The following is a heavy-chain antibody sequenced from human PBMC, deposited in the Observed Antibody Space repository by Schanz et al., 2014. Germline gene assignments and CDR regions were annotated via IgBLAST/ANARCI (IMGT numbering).Heavy chain of an antibody. Sequence: EVQLVESGGGLVQPGGSLRLSCAASGFSVSSNFMTWVRQAPGRGLEWVSSISRSSGRIYYSDSVKGRFTISRDDAKNSLYLQMNSLTDEDTAVYYCARGEFGRLFPTWFDPWGQGTLVTVSS. J-gene: IGHJ5*02. CDR2: ISRSSGRI. CDR1: GFSVSSNF. V-gene: IGHV3-21*01. CDR3: ARGEFGRLFPTWFDP. D-gene: IGHD3-10*01.